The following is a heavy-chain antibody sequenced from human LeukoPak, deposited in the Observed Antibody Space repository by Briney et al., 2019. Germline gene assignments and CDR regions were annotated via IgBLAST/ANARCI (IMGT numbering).Heavy chain of an antibody. V-gene: IGHV3-23*01. CDR1: GFTFGNSA. CDR2: ISASGHYT. Sequence: GGSLRLSCDASGFTFGNSAMAWVRQAPGKGPEWLSGISASGHYTYNAHSAKGRFAISRDNTKNTLYPQMNSLKAEDTAVYFCTKDGSWGDYYFYFYIDVWGKGTTVTVSS. D-gene: IGHD1-26*01. CDR3: TKDGSWGDYYFYFYIDV. J-gene: IGHJ6*03.